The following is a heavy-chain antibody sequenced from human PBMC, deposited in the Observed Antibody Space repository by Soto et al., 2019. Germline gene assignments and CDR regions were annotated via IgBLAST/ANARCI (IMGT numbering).Heavy chain of an antibody. V-gene: IGHV1-46*02. J-gene: IGHJ4*02. D-gene: IGHD1-26*01. CDR3: AKRRGVGLTRSSFDY. CDR1: GYTFNRHY. CDR2: IDPSGGDT. Sequence: QVQLVQSGAEVRKPGASVKVSCKASGYTFNRHYIQWVRQAPGQGLEWMGMIDPSGGDTNYAKKFQGRVTMTSDTATSTVYMELSSLRSEDTAVYYCAKRRGVGLTRSSFDYWGPGTLVIVSS.